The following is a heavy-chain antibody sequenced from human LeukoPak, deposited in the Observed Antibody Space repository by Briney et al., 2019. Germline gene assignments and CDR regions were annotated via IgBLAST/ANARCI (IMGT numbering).Heavy chain of an antibody. J-gene: IGHJ4*02. D-gene: IGHD5-18*01. Sequence: GGSLRLSCAASGFTFSNYWMHWVRQAPGKGLEWVSYISSSSSTIYYADSVKGRFTISRDNAKNSLYLQMNSLRAEDTAVYYCARDLRYRYGLFDYWGQGTLVTVSS. CDR3: ARDLRYRYGLFDY. CDR2: ISSSSSTI. V-gene: IGHV3-48*01. CDR1: GFTFSNYW.